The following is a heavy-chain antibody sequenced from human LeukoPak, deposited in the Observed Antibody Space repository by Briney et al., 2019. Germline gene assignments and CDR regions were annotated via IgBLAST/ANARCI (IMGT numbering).Heavy chain of an antibody. CDR2: MNPNSGNK. CDR3: ARGPQWRGDYYYMDV. CDR1: GYSFTNFD. D-gene: IGHD6-19*01. J-gene: IGHJ6*03. Sequence: ASVKVSCKASGYSFTNFDINWVRQATGQGREWMGWMNPNSGNKGYAQKFQGRVTMTMSTSISTAYMELSSLRSEDRAVYYCARGPQWRGDYYYMDVWGRGTTVTVSS. V-gene: IGHV1-8*01.